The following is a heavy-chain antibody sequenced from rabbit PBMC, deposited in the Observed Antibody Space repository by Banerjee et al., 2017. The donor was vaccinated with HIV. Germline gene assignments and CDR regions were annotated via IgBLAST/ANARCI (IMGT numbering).Heavy chain of an antibody. J-gene: IGHJ2*01. CDR1: GIDFSSYYY. D-gene: IGHD4-2*01. V-gene: IGHV1S40*01. CDR2: INTGSGST. CDR3: ARDPHYVGS. Sequence: QSLEESGGDLVKPGASLTLTCKASGIDFSSYYYIYWVRQAPGKGLEWIGYINTGSGSTWYANWAKGRFTISKTSSTTVTLQMTSLTAADTATYFCARDPHYVGSWGQGTLVTVS.